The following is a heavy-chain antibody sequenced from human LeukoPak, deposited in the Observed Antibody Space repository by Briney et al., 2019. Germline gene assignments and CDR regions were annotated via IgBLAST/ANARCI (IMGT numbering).Heavy chain of an antibody. D-gene: IGHD5-24*01. CDR1: GYTFTGYY. CDR2: INPNSGGT. J-gene: IGHJ4*02. V-gene: IGHV1-2*02. CDR3: ARVKGRDGYNYVDY. Sequence: ASVTVSCKASGYTFTGYYMHWVRQAPGQGLEWMGWINPNSGGTNYAQKFQGRVTMTRDTSISTAYMELSRLRSDDTAVYYCARVKGRDGYNYVDYWGQGTLVTVSS.